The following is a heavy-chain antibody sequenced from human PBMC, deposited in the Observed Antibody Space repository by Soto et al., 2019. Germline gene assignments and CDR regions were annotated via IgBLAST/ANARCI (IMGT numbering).Heavy chain of an antibody. J-gene: IGHJ6*02. V-gene: IGHV1-2*02. D-gene: IGHD6-13*01. CDR3: ARDNAGIAAAGTYDGMDV. CDR2: INPNSGGT. CDR1: GYTFTGYY. Sequence: QVQLVQYGAEVKKPGASVKVSCKASGYTFTGYYMHWVRQAPGQGLEWMGWINPNSGGTNYAQKFQGRVTMTRDTSISTAYMELSRLRSDDTAVYYCARDNAGIAAAGTYDGMDVWGQGTTVTVSS.